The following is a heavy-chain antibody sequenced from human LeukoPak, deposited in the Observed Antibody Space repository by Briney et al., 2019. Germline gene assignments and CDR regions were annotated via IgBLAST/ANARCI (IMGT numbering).Heavy chain of an antibody. Sequence: GGSLRLSCVASGFTFGTSSMNWVRQAPGKGLEWVSYITSISSTIYYADSVKGRFTISRDNAKNSLYLQMNSLRAEDTAVYYCATRPPHDYWGQGTLVTVSS. V-gene: IGHV3-48*01. CDR1: GFTFGTSS. CDR2: ITSISSTI. CDR3: ATRPPHDY. J-gene: IGHJ4*02.